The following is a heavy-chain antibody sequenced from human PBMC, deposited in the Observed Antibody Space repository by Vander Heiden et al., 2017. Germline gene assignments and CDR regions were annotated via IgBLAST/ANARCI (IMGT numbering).Heavy chain of an antibody. CDR1: GDAINAYC. Sequence: QGQLQESGPGLVKPSETRALTYIVSGDAINAYCWSLSRRAPGKGLEWFGYIDNSGSTNSNPSLERRVSISVTSRNQFSLKLTSVTAADTAVYYCAREAFCRGGTCYRDTWFDSWGQGTRVTVSS. CDR2: IDNSGST. J-gene: IGHJ5*01. CDR3: AREAFCRGGTCYRDTWFDS. V-gene: IGHV4-59*01. D-gene: IGHD2-15*01.